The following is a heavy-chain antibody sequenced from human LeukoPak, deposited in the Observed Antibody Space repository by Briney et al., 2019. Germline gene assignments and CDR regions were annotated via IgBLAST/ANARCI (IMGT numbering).Heavy chain of an antibody. CDR1: GYTLTSYD. Sequence: ASVKVSCKASGYTLTSYDINWVRQATGQGLEWMGWMNPNSGNTGYAQKFQGRVTMTRNTSISTAYMELSSLRSEDTAVYYCARTQKYAATLFYWGQGTLVTVSS. CDR2: MNPNSGNT. CDR3: ARTQKYAATLFY. J-gene: IGHJ4*02. V-gene: IGHV1-8*01.